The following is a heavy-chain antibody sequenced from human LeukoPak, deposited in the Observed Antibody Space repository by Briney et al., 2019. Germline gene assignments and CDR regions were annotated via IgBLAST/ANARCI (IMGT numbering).Heavy chain of an antibody. CDR2: IYSDNT. CDR1: GFSVSSNS. V-gene: IGHV3-53*01. Sequence: PGGSLRLSCTVSGFSVSSNSMSWVRQAPGKGLGWVSFIYSDNTHYSDSVKGRFTISRDNSKNTLYLQMNSLRAEDTAVYYCARDMFMTTVTAEYFQHWGQGTLVTVSS. D-gene: IGHD4-17*01. J-gene: IGHJ1*01. CDR3: ARDMFMTTVTAEYFQH.